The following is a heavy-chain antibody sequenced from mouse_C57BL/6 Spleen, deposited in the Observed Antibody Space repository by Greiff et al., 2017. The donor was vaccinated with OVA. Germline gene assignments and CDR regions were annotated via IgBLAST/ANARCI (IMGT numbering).Heavy chain of an antibody. J-gene: IGHJ2*01. V-gene: IGHV5-17*01. CDR1: GFTFSDYG. Sequence: EVKLVESGGGLVKPGGSLKLSCAASGFTFSDYGMHWVRQAPGKGLEWVAYISSGSSTIYYADTVKGRFTITRDNANNTVFLQMTSLRSEDTAMYYCARDDYGNSFDYWGQGTTLTVSS. CDR2: ISSGSSTI. D-gene: IGHD2-1*01. CDR3: ARDDYGNSFDY.